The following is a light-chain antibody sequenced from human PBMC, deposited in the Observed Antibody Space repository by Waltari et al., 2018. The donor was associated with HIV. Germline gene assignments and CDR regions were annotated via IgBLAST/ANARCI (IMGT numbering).Light chain of an antibody. CDR3: QQYGTSPYT. CDR1: RSVSSTY. Sequence: ENVLTQSPSTLSLSPGERATLSCRASRSVSSTYLTWYQQRPGQAPRLLIYAASTRATAIPDRFSGSGSGTDFTLTSNRLEPEDFAVYYCQQYGTSPYTFGQGTKVEI. J-gene: IGKJ2*01. V-gene: IGKV3-20*01. CDR2: AAS.